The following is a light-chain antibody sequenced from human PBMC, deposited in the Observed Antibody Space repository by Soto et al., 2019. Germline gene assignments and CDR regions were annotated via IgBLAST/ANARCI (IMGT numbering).Light chain of an antibody. Sequence: EVVLTQSPATLSLSPGERATLSCRASENVRTFVDWYQQKPGQAPRLLIHGASNRATGIPDRFSGSGSGTDSTLTISNLEPEDFAVYYCQQHSHWPPWTFGQGTKV. CDR1: ENVRTF. J-gene: IGKJ1*01. CDR3: QQHSHWPPWT. V-gene: IGKV3-11*01. CDR2: GAS.